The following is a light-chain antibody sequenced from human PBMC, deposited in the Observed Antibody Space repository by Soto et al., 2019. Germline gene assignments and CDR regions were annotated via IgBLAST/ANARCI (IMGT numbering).Light chain of an antibody. V-gene: IGLV2-14*01. CDR2: DVS. CDR3: CSYTSPSTYV. Sequence: QSVLTQPASVSGSPGQSITISCTGTSSDIGGYNYVSWYQQHPGKAPKLVIYDVSNRPSGASNRFSGSKSGNTASLTISGLQAEDEADYYCCSYTSPSTYVFGTGTKVTVL. J-gene: IGLJ1*01. CDR1: SSDIGGYNY.